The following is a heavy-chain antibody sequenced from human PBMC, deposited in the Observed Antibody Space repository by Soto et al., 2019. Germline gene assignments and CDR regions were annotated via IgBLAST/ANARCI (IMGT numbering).Heavy chain of an antibody. J-gene: IGHJ6*02. V-gene: IGHV1-24*01. CDR2: FDPEDGET. Sequence: ASVKVSCKVSGYTLTELSMHWVRQAPGKGLEWMGGFDPEDGETIYAQKFQGRVTMTEDTSTDTAYMELSSLRSEDTAVYYCARDAPVLRFLEWPTNDYYYYGMDVWGQGTTVTVSS. D-gene: IGHD3-3*01. CDR1: GYTLTELS. CDR3: ARDAPVLRFLEWPTNDYYYYGMDV.